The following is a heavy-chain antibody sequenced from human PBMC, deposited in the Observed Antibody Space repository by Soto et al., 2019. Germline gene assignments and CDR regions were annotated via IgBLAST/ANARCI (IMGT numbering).Heavy chain of an antibody. V-gene: IGHV3-30*18. CDR2: ISYDGSNI. CDR1: GFTLSRYG. D-gene: IGHD3-10*01. CDR3: AKDHGNRLESKRGYYYGMDV. Sequence: QVQLVESGGGVVQPGRSLRLSCAASGFTLSRYGTHWVRQAPGKGLEWVAVISYDGSNIHYADSVKGRFTISRDNSKNTLYLQMNSLRAEDTAVYYCAKDHGNRLESKRGYYYGMDVWGQGTTVTVSS. J-gene: IGHJ6*02.